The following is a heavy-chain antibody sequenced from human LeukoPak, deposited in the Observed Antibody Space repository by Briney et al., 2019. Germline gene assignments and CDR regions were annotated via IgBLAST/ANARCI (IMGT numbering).Heavy chain of an antibody. Sequence: PSETLSLTCTVSGGSISSSSYYWGRIRQPPGKGLEWIGSIYYSGSTYYNPSLKSRVTISVDTSKNQFSLKLSSVTDEDTAVYYCARAGAYGVVIIPDAFDIWGQGTMVTVSS. CDR1: GGSISSSSYY. CDR3: ARAGAYGVVIIPDAFDI. J-gene: IGHJ3*02. D-gene: IGHD3-3*01. CDR2: IYYSGST. V-gene: IGHV4-39*07.